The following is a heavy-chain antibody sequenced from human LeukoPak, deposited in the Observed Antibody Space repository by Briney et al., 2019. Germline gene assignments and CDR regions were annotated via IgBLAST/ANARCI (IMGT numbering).Heavy chain of an antibody. V-gene: IGHV1-46*01. J-gene: IGHJ4*02. CDR3: AREITMVRGPNIDY. D-gene: IGHD3-10*01. CDR1: GFTFTNYN. CDR2: INPSGGST. Sequence: ASVKVSCKASGFTFTNYNLHWVRQAPGQRLEWMGIINPSGGSTNYAQNFQGRVTMTTDTSTSTAYMELRSLRSDDTAVYYCAREITMVRGPNIDYWGQGTLVTVSS.